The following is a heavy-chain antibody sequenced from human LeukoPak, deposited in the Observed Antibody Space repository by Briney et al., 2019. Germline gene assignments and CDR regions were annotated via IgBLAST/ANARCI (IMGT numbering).Heavy chain of an antibody. D-gene: IGHD3-3*01. V-gene: IGHV4-34*01. CDR3: ARAPRITIFGVGMKGGFVDV. CDR1: GGSFSGYY. CDR2: INHSGST. J-gene: IGHJ6*02. Sequence: PSETLSLTCAVYGGSFSGYYWSWIRQPPGKGLEWIGEINHSGSTNYNPSLKSRVTISVDTSKNQFSLKLSSVTAADTAVYYCARAPRITIFGVGMKGGFVDVWGQGTTVTVSS.